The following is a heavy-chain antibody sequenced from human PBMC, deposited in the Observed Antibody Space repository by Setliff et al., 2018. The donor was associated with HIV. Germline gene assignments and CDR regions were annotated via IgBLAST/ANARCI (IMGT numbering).Heavy chain of an antibody. Sequence: SETLSLTCAVYGGSFSGYYWSWIRQPPGKGLEWIGDINHSGSTNYNPSLKSRVTISVDTSKNQFSLKLSSVTAADTAVYYCARGYSRSWIWNWFDPWGQGTLVTVSS. CDR2: INHSGST. CDR1: GGSFSGYY. D-gene: IGHD6-13*01. CDR3: ARGYSRSWIWNWFDP. J-gene: IGHJ5*02. V-gene: IGHV4-34*01.